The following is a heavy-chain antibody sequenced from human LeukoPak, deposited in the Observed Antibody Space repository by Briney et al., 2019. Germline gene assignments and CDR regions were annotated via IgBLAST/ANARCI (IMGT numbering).Heavy chain of an antibody. Sequence: GGSLRLSCAASGFTFSSYGMHWVRQAPGKGPEWVAVIWYDGSSKYYGDSVKGRFTISSDNSKNTVYLQMNSLRAEDTAVYYCVRDPYEAYWGQGTLVTVSS. V-gene: IGHV3-33*01. J-gene: IGHJ4*02. CDR3: VRDPYEAY. CDR1: GFTFSSYG. CDR2: IWYDGSSK. D-gene: IGHD5-12*01.